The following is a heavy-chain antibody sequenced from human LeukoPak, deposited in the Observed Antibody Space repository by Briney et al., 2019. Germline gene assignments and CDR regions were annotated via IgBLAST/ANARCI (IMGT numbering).Heavy chain of an antibody. CDR3: ARACRDGYFDY. V-gene: IGHV4-38-2*01. J-gene: IGHJ4*02. Sequence: SETLSLTCAVSGYSISTGYYWGWIRQLPGKGLEWIGSIYHSGSTYYNPSLKSRVTISVDTSKNQFSLKLGSVTAADTAVYYCARACRDGYFDYWGQGTLVTVSS. D-gene: IGHD5-24*01. CDR1: GYSISTGYY. CDR2: IYHSGST.